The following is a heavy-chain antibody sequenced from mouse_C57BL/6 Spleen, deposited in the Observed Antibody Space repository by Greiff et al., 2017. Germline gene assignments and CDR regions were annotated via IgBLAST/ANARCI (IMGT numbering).Heavy chain of an antibody. CDR2: ISSGSSTN. Sequence: EVKLVESGGGLVKPGGSLKLSCAASGFTFSDYGMHWVRQAPEKGLAWVAYISSGSSTNYHADTVKGLFTISRDNAKNTLFLQMTSLRSEDTAMYYCARSGYYAMDYWGQGTSVTVSS. J-gene: IGHJ4*01. CDR1: GFTFSDYG. CDR3: ARSGYYAMDY. V-gene: IGHV5-17*01. D-gene: IGHD4-1*01.